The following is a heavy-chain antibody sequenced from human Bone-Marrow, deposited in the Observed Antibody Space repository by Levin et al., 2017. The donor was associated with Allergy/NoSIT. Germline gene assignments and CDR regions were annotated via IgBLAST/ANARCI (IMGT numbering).Heavy chain of an antibody. V-gene: IGHV3-13*01. CDR3: TRTGWGILWHFDL. J-gene: IGHJ2*01. CDR1: EFTFSTYD. D-gene: IGHD3-16*01. CDR2: IGSAGDT. Sequence: GGSLRLSCAASEFTFSTYDMHWVRQVTGKGLEWVSTIGSAGDTHYADSVKGRFTVSREDGKNSLYLQMNSLRAGDTAVYFCTRTGWGILWHFDLWGRGTLVTVSS.